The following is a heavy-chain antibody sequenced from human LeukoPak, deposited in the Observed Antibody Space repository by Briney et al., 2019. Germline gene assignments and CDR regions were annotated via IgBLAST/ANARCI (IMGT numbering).Heavy chain of an antibody. CDR1: GFTFSSYG. J-gene: IGHJ4*02. Sequence: GGSLRLSCTASGFTFSSYGMNWVRQAPGKGLEWVTGISHDGTEKYYADSVKGRFTISRDNAKNTLYLQMNSLRTEDTAMYYCARAQPPSSIVAAFPDYWGQGTLVTVSS. CDR3: ARAQPPSSIVAAFPDY. V-gene: IGHV3-30*03. D-gene: IGHD6-13*01. CDR2: ISHDGTEK.